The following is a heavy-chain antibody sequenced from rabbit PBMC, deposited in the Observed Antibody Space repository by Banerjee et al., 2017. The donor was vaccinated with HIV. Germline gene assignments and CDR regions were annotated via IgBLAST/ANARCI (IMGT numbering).Heavy chain of an antibody. CDR1: GFSFSSGYD. CDR3: ARDPSYAGSNYPINL. V-gene: IGHV1S40*01. D-gene: IGHD8-1*01. J-gene: IGHJ4*01. CDR2: NNTGSGSA. Sequence: QSLEESGGDLVKPGASLTLTCTASGFSFSSGYDMCWVRQAPGKGLEWIGCNNTGSGSAYYASWVNGRFSISKTSSTTVTLQMTSLTAADTATYFCARDPSYAGSNYPINLWGPGTLVTV.